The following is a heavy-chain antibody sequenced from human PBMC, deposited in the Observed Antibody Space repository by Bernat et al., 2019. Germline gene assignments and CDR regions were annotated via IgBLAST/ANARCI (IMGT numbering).Heavy chain of an antibody. CDR3: ARGGYFDY. V-gene: IGHV3-21*01. CDR1: GFTLTTYW. J-gene: IGHJ4*02. CDR2: ISSSSGYI. Sequence: EVQLVESGGGLIQPGGSLRLSCAASGFTLTTYWMHWVRQGPGKGLEWVSSISSSSGYIYYADSVKGRFTISRDNAKNSLYLQMNSLRAEDTAVYYCARGGYFDYWGQGTLVTVSS.